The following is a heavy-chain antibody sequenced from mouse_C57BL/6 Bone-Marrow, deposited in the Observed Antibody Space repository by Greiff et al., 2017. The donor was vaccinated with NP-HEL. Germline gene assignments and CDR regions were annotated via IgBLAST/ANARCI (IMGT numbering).Heavy chain of an antibody. CDR1: GFTFSDYG. V-gene: IGHV5-15*01. CDR3: ARHYAMDY. CDR2: ISNLAYSI. J-gene: IGHJ4*01. Sequence: EVKVVESGGGLVQPGGSLKLSCAASGFTFSDYGMAWVRQAPRKGPEWVASISNLAYSIYYADTVTGRFTISRENAKNTLYLEMSSLRSEDTAMYYCARHYAMDYWGQGTSVTVSS.